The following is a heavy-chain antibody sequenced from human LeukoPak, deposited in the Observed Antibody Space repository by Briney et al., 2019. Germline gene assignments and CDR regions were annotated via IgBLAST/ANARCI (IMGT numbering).Heavy chain of an antibody. V-gene: IGHV3-48*01. CDR3: ARNMICSSTTSCYRAGLDY. J-gene: IGHJ4*02. D-gene: IGHD2-2*01. CDR2: ISRRSSTI. Sequence: PGGSLRLSCAVSGFTFSSYSMNWVRQAPGKGLEWVSYISRRSSTIYYADSVKGRFTISRDNANNSLYLQMNSLRAEDRAVYYCARNMICSSTTSCYRAGLDYWGQGTLVSVSS. CDR1: GFTFSSYS.